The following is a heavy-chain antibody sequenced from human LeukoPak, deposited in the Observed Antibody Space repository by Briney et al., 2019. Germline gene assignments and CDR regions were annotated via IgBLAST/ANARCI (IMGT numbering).Heavy chain of an antibody. CDR3: ARAQTLFWEFDGFDI. V-gene: IGHV3-69-1*01. CDR2: VTSTNKI. CDR1: GFXFSSHS. Sequence: GGSLRLSCGASGFXFSSHSMNWVRQAPGKGLEWIATVTSTNKIHYADSVKGRFTISRDNAENSVYLQMNSLRDEDTAVYSCARAQTLFWEFDGFDIWGRGTKVTVSS. J-gene: IGHJ3*02. D-gene: IGHD3-3*01.